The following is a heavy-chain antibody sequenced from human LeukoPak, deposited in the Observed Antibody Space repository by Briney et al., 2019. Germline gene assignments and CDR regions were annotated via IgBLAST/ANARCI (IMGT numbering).Heavy chain of an antibody. Sequence: GGSLRLSCAASGFTFSSYAMSWVRQAPGKGLEWVSAISGSGGSTYYADSVKGRFTISRDNSKNTLYLQMSSLRAEDTAVYYCAKDPYCGGDCYSDYWGQGTLVTVSS. CDR1: GFTFSSYA. V-gene: IGHV3-23*01. D-gene: IGHD2-21*02. J-gene: IGHJ4*02. CDR2: ISGSGGST. CDR3: AKDPYCGGDCYSDY.